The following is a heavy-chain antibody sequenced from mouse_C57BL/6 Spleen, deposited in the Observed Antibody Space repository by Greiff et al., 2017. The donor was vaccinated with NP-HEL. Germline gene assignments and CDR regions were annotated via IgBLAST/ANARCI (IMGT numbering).Heavy chain of an antibody. CDR2: INPSNGGT. Sequence: VPLQQPGTELVKPGASVKLSCKASGYTFTSYWMHWVKQRPGQGLEWIGNINPSNGGTNYNEKFKSKATLTVDKSSSTAYMQLSSLTSEDSAVYYCARMVDYDGTPYYFDYWGQGTTLTVSS. CDR3: ARMVDYDGTPYYFDY. CDR1: GYTFTSYW. D-gene: IGHD2-4*01. J-gene: IGHJ2*01. V-gene: IGHV1-53*01.